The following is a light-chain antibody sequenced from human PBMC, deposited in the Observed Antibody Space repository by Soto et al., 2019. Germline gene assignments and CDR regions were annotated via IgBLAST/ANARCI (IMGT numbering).Light chain of an antibody. Sequence: IVLTQSPATLSLSPGKRATLSCRASQNISNYLIWYQQKPGQAPRLLIYDVSNRATGIPARFSGSGSGTDFTLTISSLQPEDFAGYHCQQSYDMPWTFGQGTKVEIK. J-gene: IGKJ1*01. CDR1: QNISNY. CDR2: DVS. CDR3: QQSYDMPWT. V-gene: IGKV3-11*01.